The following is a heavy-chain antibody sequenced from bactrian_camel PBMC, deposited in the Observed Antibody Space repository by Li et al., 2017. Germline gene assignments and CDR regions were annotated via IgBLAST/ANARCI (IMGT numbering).Heavy chain of an antibody. Sequence: HVQLVESGGGSVQAGGSLEISCTSSGYRMHACGMAWYRQFPGKERELVSAIGFIGTEEYADSVKGRFTISQEKGKNTVYLRMNSLKPDDSGTYICAYESGTTPDLCRRRGPGGYFGQGTQVTVS. V-gene: IGHV3S55*01. J-gene: IGHJ4*01. CDR2: IGFIGTE. D-gene: IGHD7*01. CDR1: GYRMHACG.